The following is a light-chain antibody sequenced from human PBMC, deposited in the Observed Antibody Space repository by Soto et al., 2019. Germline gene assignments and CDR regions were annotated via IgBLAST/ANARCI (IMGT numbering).Light chain of an antibody. CDR2: GAT. Sequence: DIQMTQSPSSLSASVGDRVTITCRASQGISSYLAWYQQKPGKVPKLLIYGATTLQSGVPSRFSGSGSGTXXXXXXXXXXPEXVAXYYXXKYNSAPWTFGQGTKVEMK. V-gene: IGKV1-27*01. J-gene: IGKJ1*01. CDR1: QGISSY. CDR3: XKYNSAPWT.